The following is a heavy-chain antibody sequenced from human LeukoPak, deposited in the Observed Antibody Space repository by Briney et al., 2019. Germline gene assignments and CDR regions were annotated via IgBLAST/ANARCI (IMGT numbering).Heavy chain of an antibody. Sequence: SVKVSCKASGGTFSSYVIGWVRQAPGQGLEWMGGIIPIFGTANYAQKFQGRVTITTDESTSTAYMELSSLRSEDTAVYYCARSRLRGYCSSTSCYEAFDIWGQGTMVTVSS. J-gene: IGHJ3*02. D-gene: IGHD2-2*01. CDR1: GGTFSSYV. CDR2: IIPIFGTA. CDR3: ARSRLRGYCSSTSCYEAFDI. V-gene: IGHV1-69*05.